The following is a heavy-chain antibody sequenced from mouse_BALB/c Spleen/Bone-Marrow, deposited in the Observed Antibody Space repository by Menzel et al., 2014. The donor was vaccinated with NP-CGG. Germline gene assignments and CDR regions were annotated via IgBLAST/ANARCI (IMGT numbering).Heavy chain of an antibody. CDR1: GFTLXSYG. J-gene: IGHJ3*01. CDR3: ARDLYYDYDEGFAY. CDR2: IWAGGST. D-gene: IGHD2-4*01. V-gene: IGHV2-9*02. Sequence: VQLVESGPGPVAPSQSLSIPCTVSGFTLXSYGVHWVRQPPGKGLEWLGVIWAGGSTNYNSALMSRLSISKDNSKSQVFLKMNSLQTDDTAMYYCARDLYYDYDEGFAYWGQGTLVTVSA.